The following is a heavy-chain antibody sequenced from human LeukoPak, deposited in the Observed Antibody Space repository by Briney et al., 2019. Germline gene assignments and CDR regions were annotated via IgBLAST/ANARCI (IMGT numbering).Heavy chain of an antibody. CDR2: ISAYNGNT. Sequence: ASVKVSCKASGYTFTSYGISWVRQAPGQGLEWMGWISAYNGNTNYAQKLQGRVTMTIDTSTSTAYMELRSLRSDDTAVYYCARGLLTGYYRTTYYFDYWGQGTLVTVSS. D-gene: IGHD3-9*01. CDR1: GYTFTSYG. V-gene: IGHV1-18*01. J-gene: IGHJ4*02. CDR3: ARGLLTGYYRTTYYFDY.